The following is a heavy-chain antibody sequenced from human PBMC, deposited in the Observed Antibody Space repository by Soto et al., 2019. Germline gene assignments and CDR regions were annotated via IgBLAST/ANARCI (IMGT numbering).Heavy chain of an antibody. Sequence: SVKVSCKASGGTFSSYAISWVRQAPGQGLEWMGGIIPIFGTANYAQKFQGRVTITADESTSTAYMELSSLRSEDTAVYYCARLPPGAMVPFDYWAQGTLVTVSS. CDR2: IIPIFGTA. CDR1: GGTFSSYA. J-gene: IGHJ4*02. CDR3: ARLPPGAMVPFDY. D-gene: IGHD5-18*01. V-gene: IGHV1-69*13.